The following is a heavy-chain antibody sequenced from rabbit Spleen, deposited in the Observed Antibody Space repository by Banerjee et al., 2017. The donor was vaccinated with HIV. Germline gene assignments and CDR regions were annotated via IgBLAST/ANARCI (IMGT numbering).Heavy chain of an antibody. CDR2: IYVGSGGGT. V-gene: IGHV1S45*01. J-gene: IGHJ4*01. D-gene: IGHD5-1*01. CDR1: GFSFSDRDV. CDR3: ARAGEGGDGYLNL. Sequence: QEQLVESGGGLVKPEGSLTLTCKASGFSFSDRDVICWVRQAPGKGLEWIACIYVGSGGGTKYASWAKGRFTISRTSSTTVTLQMASLTVADTATYFCARAGEGGDGYLNLWGPGTLVTVS.